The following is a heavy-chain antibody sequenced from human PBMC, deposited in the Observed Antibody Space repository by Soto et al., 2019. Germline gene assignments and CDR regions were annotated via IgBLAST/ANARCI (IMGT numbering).Heavy chain of an antibody. CDR2: INHSGST. D-gene: IGHD3-3*01. V-gene: IGHV4-34*01. Sequence: SETLSLTCAVYGGSFSGYYWSWIRQPPGKGLEWIGEINHSGSTNYNPSLKSRVTISVDTSKNQFSLKLSSVTAADTAVYYCARAWPFGSGYYRIGYYFDYWGQGTLVTVSS. CDR1: GGSFSGYY. J-gene: IGHJ4*02. CDR3: ARAWPFGSGYYRIGYYFDY.